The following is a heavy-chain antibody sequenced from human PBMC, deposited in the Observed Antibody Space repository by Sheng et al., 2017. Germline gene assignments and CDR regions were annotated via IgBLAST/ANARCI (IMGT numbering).Heavy chain of an antibody. J-gene: IGHJ6*02. CDR1: GGSISSYY. D-gene: IGHD2-15*01. V-gene: IGHV4-59*01. Sequence: QVQLQESGPGLVKPSETLSLTCTVSGGSISSYYWSWIRQPPGKGLEWIGYIYYSGSTNYNPSLKSRVTISGDTTKKQFSLKLRSVTAADTAVYYCARDGRYYGMDVWGQGTTVTVSS. CDR3: ARDGRYYGMDV. CDR2: IYYSGST.